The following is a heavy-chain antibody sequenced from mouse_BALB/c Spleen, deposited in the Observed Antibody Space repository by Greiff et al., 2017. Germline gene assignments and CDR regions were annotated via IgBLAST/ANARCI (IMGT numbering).Heavy chain of an antibody. Sequence: EVKLMESGPSLVKPSQTLSLTCSVTGDSITSGYWNWIRKFPGNKLEYMGYISYSGSTYYNPSLKSRISITRDTSKNQYYLQLNSVTTEDTATYYCARKVVAHYYAMDYWGQGTSVTVSS. CDR3: ARKVVAHYYAMDY. V-gene: IGHV3-8*02. CDR1: GDSITSGY. CDR2: ISYSGST. D-gene: IGHD1-1*01. J-gene: IGHJ4*01.